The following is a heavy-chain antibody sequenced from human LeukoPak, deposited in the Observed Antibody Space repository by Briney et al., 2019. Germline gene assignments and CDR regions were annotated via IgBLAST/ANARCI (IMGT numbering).Heavy chain of an antibody. V-gene: IGHV3-21*01. CDR1: GFTFSSYA. D-gene: IGHD3-3*01. J-gene: IGHJ6*02. Sequence: GGSLRLSCAASGFTFSSYAVSWVRQAPGKGLEWVSSISSSSSYIYYADSVKGRFTISRDNAKNSLYLQMNSLRAEDTAVYYCARWSYYGMDVWGQGTTVTVSS. CDR2: ISSSSSYI. CDR3: ARWSYYGMDV.